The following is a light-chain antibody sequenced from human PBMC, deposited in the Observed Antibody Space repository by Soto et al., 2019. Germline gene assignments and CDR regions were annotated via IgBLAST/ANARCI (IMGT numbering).Light chain of an antibody. CDR1: QNINKR. Sequence: DIQMTQSPFTLSASVGDRVTITCRASQNINKRLAWHQQKPGKAPKVLIYDASNLKSGVPSRFSGSGSGTEFILTISSLQPDDFATYYCQQYYTYPWTLGQGTKVDIK. CDR3: QQYYTYPWT. J-gene: IGKJ1*01. V-gene: IGKV1-5*01. CDR2: DAS.